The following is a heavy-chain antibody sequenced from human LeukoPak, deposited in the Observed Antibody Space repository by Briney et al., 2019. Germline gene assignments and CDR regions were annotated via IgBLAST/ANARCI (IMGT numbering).Heavy chain of an antibody. D-gene: IGHD2-21*02. J-gene: IGHJ4*02. CDR1: GFNISPYS. V-gene: IGHV3-7*01. CDR2: INKDGSEK. CDR3: ARGFQLGDFPV. Sequence: PGGSLRLSCAASGFNISPYSLSWLRQTPGKGLEWVAYINKDGSEKAYVDSVKGRFTISRDNAKGSLYLQLNSLSAEDTGVYYCARGFQLGDFPVWGQGTLSPSPQ.